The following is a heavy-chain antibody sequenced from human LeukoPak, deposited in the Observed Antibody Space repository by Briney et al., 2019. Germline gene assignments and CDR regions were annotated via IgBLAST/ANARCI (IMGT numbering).Heavy chain of an antibody. CDR1: GFTFSSYG. Sequence: GRSLRLSRAASGFTFSSYGMHWVRQAPGKGLEWVAVISYDGSNKYYADSVKGRFTISRDNSKNTLYLQMNSLRAEDTAVYYCAKGPLTEVAGTTWDYWGQGTLVTVSS. CDR3: AKGPLTEVAGTTWDY. V-gene: IGHV3-30*18. J-gene: IGHJ4*02. CDR2: ISYDGSNK. D-gene: IGHD6-19*01.